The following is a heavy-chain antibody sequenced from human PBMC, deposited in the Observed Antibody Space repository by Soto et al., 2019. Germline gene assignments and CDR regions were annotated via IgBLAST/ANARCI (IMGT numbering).Heavy chain of an antibody. CDR1: GFTFSSYG. Sequence: QVQLVESGGGVVQPGRSLRLSCAASGFTFSSYGMHWVRQAPGKGLEWVAVISYDGSNKYYADSVKGRFTISRDNSKNTLYLQMNSLRAEDTVVYYCAKDPNLYYYDSSGYPADWYFDLWGRGTLVTVSS. CDR3: AKDPNLYYYDSSGYPADWYFDL. J-gene: IGHJ2*01. CDR2: ISYDGSNK. V-gene: IGHV3-30*18. D-gene: IGHD3-22*01.